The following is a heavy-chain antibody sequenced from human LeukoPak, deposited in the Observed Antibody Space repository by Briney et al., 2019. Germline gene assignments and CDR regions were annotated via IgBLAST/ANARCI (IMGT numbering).Heavy chain of an antibody. CDR2: ISGSGGST. CDR1: GVTFSSYA. Sequence: GGSLRLSCAASGVTFSSYAMSWVHQAPGKGLEWVSAISGSGGSTYYADTVKGRFTISRDNSKNTLYLQMNSLRAEDTAVYYCAKDIRFLEWLFRDYWGQGTLVTVS. D-gene: IGHD3-3*01. CDR3: AKDIRFLEWLFRDY. V-gene: IGHV3-23*01. J-gene: IGHJ4*02.